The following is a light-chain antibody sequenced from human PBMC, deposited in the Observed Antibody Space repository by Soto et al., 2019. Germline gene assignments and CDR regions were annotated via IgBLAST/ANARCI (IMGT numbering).Light chain of an antibody. CDR3: ATWDDSLNGWV. J-gene: IGLJ3*02. V-gene: IGLV1-44*01. Sequence: QSVLTQPPSASGTPGQRITISCSGTSSNIGSNPINWYHQLPGTAPKLLIYSTNQRPSGVPARFSASKSCTSASLAISGLESEDEDDYYCATWDDSLNGWVFGGGTKLTVL. CDR1: SSNIGSNP. CDR2: STN.